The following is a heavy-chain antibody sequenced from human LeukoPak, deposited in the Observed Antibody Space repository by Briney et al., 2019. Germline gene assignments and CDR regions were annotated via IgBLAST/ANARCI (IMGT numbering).Heavy chain of an antibody. CDR2: ISGSGGST. D-gene: IGHD2-2*01. Sequence: PGRSLRLSCAASGFTFSSYAMHWVRQAPGKGLEWVSAISGSGGSTYYADSVKGRFTISRDNSKNTLYLQMNSLRAEDTAVYYCAKLRGTGGNQLLNYFDYWGQGTLVTVSS. J-gene: IGHJ4*02. CDR1: GFTFSSYA. V-gene: IGHV3-23*01. CDR3: AKLRGTGGNQLLNYFDY.